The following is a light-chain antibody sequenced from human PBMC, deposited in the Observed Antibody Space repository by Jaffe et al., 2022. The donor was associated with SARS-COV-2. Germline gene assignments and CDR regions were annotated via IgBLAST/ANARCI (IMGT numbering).Light chain of an antibody. V-gene: IGKV3-20*01. CDR2: GVS. CDR1: QSDTSSY. CDR3: HQYGSSQGA. J-gene: IGKJ1*01. Sequence: ENVLPQSPGTLSLSPGERATLSCRARQSDTSSYLAWYQQKPGQAPRLLIYGVSNRATGIPDRFSGSGSGTDFTLTISRLEPEDSAVYYCHQYGSSQGAFGQGTKVEIK.